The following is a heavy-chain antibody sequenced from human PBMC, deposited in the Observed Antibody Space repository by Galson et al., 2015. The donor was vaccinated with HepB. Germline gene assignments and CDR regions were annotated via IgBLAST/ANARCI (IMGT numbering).Heavy chain of an antibody. V-gene: IGHV3-48*04. Sequence: SLRLSCAASGFTFSRHTMSWVRQTPGKGLQWVSYISTNGVTIHYADSVKGRFTIARDNAKDAVFLQMNSLRAEDTAVYYCARDYASSWYFNHYYGMDVWGQGTTVTVSS. CDR2: ISTNGVTI. CDR3: ARDYASSWYFNHYYGMDV. D-gene: IGHD6-13*01. J-gene: IGHJ6*02. CDR1: GFTFSRHT.